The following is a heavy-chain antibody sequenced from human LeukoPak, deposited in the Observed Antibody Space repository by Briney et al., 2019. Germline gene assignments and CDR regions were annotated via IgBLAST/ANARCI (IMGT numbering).Heavy chain of an antibody. Sequence: GGSLRLSCAASGFTFSDYTMTWVRQAPGKGLEWVSSVSGKSDYIYYADSVKGRFTISRDSSKNTLYLQMNSLRDDDTAVYYCARGAFSSSWLNFDYWGQGILVTVSS. CDR2: VSGKSDYI. V-gene: IGHV3-21*01. CDR1: GFTFSDYT. D-gene: IGHD6-13*01. CDR3: ARGAFSSSWLNFDY. J-gene: IGHJ4*02.